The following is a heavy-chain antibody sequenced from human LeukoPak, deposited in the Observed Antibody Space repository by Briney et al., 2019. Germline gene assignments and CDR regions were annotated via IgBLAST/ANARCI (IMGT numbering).Heavy chain of an antibody. V-gene: IGHV4-38-2*01. CDR3: ARGGGPYSSSSIDY. CDR2: IYHSGST. CDR1: GYSISSGYY. D-gene: IGHD6-6*01. J-gene: IGHJ4*02. Sequence: PSETLSLTCAVSGYSISSGYYWGWIRQPPGKGLEWIGSIYHSGSTYYNPSLKSRATISVDTSKNQFSLKLSSVTAADTAVYYCARGGGPYSSSSIDYWGQGTLVTVSS.